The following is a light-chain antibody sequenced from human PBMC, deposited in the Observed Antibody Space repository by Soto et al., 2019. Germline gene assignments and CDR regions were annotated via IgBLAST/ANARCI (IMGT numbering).Light chain of an antibody. CDR1: SSNIGSNT. V-gene: IGLV1-44*01. CDR2: SNN. CDR3: AAWDDSLSCLV. J-gene: IGLJ2*01. Sequence: QSVLTQPPSASGTPGQRVTISCSGSSSNIGSNTVNWYQQLPGTAPKLLIYSNNQRPSGVPDRFSGSKSGTSASLAISGLQSEDEAAYYCAAWDDSLSCLVFGGGTKLTVL.